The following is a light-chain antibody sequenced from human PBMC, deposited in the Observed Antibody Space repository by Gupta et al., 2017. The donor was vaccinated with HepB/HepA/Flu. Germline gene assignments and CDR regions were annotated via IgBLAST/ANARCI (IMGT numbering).Light chain of an antibody. V-gene: IGKV3-20*01. J-gene: IGKJ1*01. CDR1: QSVSSSY. CDR3: QQYGTSPWT. Sequence: EVVLTQSPGTLSLSPGERATLSCRANQSVSSSYLAWYLQRPGQAPRLLIYNAFSRATGIPDRFSGRGSGTDFTLTISRLEPEDFAMYYCQQYGTSPWTFGQGTKVEIK. CDR2: NAF.